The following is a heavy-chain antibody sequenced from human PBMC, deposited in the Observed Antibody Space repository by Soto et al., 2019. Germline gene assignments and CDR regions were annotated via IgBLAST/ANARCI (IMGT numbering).Heavy chain of an antibody. V-gene: IGHV4-31*03. D-gene: IGHD3-22*01. J-gene: IGHJ5*02. CDR1: GGSISSGGYY. CDR3: ARLRSSGYYYRSEAWFDP. CDR2: IYYSGST. Sequence: QVQLQESGPGLVKPSQTLSLTCTVSGGSISSGGYYWSWIRQHPGKGLEWIGYIYYSGSTYYNPSLKSRVTISVDTSKNQFSLKLSSVTAAETAVYYCARLRSSGYYYRSEAWFDPWGQGTLVTVSS.